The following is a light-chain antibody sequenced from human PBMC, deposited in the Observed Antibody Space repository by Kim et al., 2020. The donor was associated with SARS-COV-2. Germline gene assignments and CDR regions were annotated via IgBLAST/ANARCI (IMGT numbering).Light chain of an antibody. V-gene: IGKV3-20*01. CDR3: QQYGSSPRT. CDR1: QSVSSNY. CDR2: GAS. J-gene: IGKJ1*01. Sequence: STGKSATLSCRASQSVSSNYLAWYQQKPGQAPRLLIYGASSRATGIPDRFSGSGSGTDFTLTISRLEPEDFAVYYCQQYGSSPRTFGQGTKVEIK.